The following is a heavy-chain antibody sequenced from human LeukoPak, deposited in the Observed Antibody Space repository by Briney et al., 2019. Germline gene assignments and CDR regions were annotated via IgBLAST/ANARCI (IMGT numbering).Heavy chain of an antibody. V-gene: IGHV3-30-3*01. Sequence: PGGSLRLSCAASGFTFSSYAMHWVRQAPGKGLEWVAVISYDGSNKYYADSVKGRFTISRDNSKNTLYLQMNSLRAEDTAVYYCARASLEDYYDSRGAAFDIWGQGTMVTVSS. CDR3: ARASLEDYYDSRGAAFDI. CDR1: GFTFSSYA. J-gene: IGHJ3*02. CDR2: ISYDGSNK. D-gene: IGHD3-22*01.